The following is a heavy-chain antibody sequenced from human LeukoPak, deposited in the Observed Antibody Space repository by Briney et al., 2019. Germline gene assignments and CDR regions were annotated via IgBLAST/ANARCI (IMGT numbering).Heavy chain of an antibody. CDR1: GLTFSSYA. CDR3: ARVRSVGGNPHAFNI. D-gene: IGHD4-23*01. V-gene: IGHV3-30-3*01. J-gene: IGHJ3*02. CDR2: ISYDGSNK. Sequence: GRSLRLSCAASGLTFSSYAMHWVRQAPGKGLEWVAVISYDGSNKYYADSVKGRFTISRDNSKNTLYLQMNSLRVEDTALYYCARVRSVGGNPHAFNIWGQGTMVTVSS.